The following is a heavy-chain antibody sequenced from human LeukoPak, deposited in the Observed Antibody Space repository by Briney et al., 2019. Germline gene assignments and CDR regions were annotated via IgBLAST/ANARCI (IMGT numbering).Heavy chain of an antibody. D-gene: IGHD3-22*01. CDR2: INTDESIT. CDR1: GFTFSNYW. Sequence: GGSLRLSCAASGFTFSNYWMHWVRQAPGKGLVWVSRINTDESITSYADSVKGRFTISRDNAKNTLYLQMNSLRAEDTAVYYCARGRYYDSSGHGAFDIWGQGTMVTVSS. J-gene: IGHJ3*02. CDR3: ARGRYYDSSGHGAFDI. V-gene: IGHV3-74*01.